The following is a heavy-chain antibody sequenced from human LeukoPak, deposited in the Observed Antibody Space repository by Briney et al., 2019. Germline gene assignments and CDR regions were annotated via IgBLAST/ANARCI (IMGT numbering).Heavy chain of an antibody. V-gene: IGHV4-59*01. CDR1: GGSISSYY. CDR2: IYYSGST. Sequence: SETLSLTCTVSGGSISSYYWSWIRQPPGKGLEWIGYIYYSGSTNYNPSLKSRVTISVDTSKNQFSLKLSSVTAADTAVYYCARDIPRYCSSTSCSVVGGGHSWFDPWGQGTLVTVSS. CDR3: ARDIPRYCSSTSCSVVGGGHSWFDP. D-gene: IGHD2-2*01. J-gene: IGHJ5*02.